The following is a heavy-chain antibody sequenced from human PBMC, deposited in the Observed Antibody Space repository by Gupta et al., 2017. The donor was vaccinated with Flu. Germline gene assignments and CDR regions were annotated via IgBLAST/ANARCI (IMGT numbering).Heavy chain of an antibody. CDR1: GFTLSDYW. Sequence: EVQLVESGGGLVQPGGSLRLSCGASGFTLSDYWMSWVRQAPEKGPELVANINRDGSVINYMDFVRGRFTISRDNAKNAVYFQMNSLRVDDTAVYYCARDVGSGDYDSWGQGTLVTVSS. CDR2: INRDGSVI. J-gene: IGHJ5*01. V-gene: IGHV3-7*01. CDR3: ARDVGSGDYDS. D-gene: IGHD4-17*01.